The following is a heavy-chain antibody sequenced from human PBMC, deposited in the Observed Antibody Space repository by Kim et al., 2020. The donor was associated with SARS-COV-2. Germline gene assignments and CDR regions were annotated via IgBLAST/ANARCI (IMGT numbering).Heavy chain of an antibody. Sequence: NYNPSLKSRVTMSVDTSKNQFSLKLSSVTAADTAVYYCARALGQLLYFDYWGQGTLVTVSS. CDR3: ARALGQLLYFDY. D-gene: IGHD2-2*01. J-gene: IGHJ4*02. V-gene: IGHV4-4*07.